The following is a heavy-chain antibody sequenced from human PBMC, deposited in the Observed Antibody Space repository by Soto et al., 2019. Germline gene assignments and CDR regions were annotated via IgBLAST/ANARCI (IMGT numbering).Heavy chain of an antibody. CDR2: ISSSSSYI. CDR3: ATDIVVVVAASTEGQYYFDY. CDR1: GFTFSSYS. J-gene: IGHJ4*02. V-gene: IGHV3-21*01. D-gene: IGHD2-15*01. Sequence: GGSLRLSCAASGFTFSSYSMNWVRQAPGKGLEWVSSISSSSSYIYYADSVKGRFTISRDNAKNSLYLQMNSLRAEDTAVYYCATDIVVVVAASTEGQYYFDYWGQGTLVTVSS.